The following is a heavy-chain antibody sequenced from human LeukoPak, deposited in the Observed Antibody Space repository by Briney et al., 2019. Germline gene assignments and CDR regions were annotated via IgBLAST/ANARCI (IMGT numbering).Heavy chain of an antibody. J-gene: IGHJ3*02. CDR2: IYYSGST. D-gene: IGHD1-14*01. CDR3: ARHSHLGGIGDAFDI. V-gene: IGHV4-39*01. Sequence: PSETLSLTCTVSGGSISSSTYYWGWIRQPPGKGLEWIGNIYYSGSTYYNPSLKSRVSISVDTSRNSFSLKLSSVTAADTAVYYCARHSHLGGIGDAFDIWGQGTMVTVSS. CDR1: GGSISSSTYY.